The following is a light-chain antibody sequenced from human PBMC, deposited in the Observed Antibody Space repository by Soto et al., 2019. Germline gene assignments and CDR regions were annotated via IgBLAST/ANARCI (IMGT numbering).Light chain of an antibody. CDR2: GTS. CDR1: QSVSRNH. J-gene: IGKJ2*01. CDR3: QQHGSSPPYT. Sequence: EIVLTQSPGTLSLSPGERATLSCRASQSVSRNHLAWYQQKPGQAPRLLIFGTSIRATGIPDRFSGSGSGTDFTLTVSRLEPEDFVVYYCQQHGSSPPYTFGQGTKLEIK. V-gene: IGKV3-20*01.